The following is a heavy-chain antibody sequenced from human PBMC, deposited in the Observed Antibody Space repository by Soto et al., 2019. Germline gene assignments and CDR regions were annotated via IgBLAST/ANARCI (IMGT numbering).Heavy chain of an antibody. CDR3: ARVWATAMVMEREDWFDP. D-gene: IGHD5-18*01. CDR1: GYTFTSYY. J-gene: IGHJ5*02. CDR2: INHSGGST. V-gene: IGHV1-46*01. Sequence: QVQLVQSGAEVKKPGASVKVSCKASGYTFTSYYMHWVRQAPGQGLEWMGIINHSGGSTSYAQKFQGRVTMTRDTSTSTVYMELSSLRSEDTAVYYCARVWATAMVMEREDWFDPWGQGTLVTVSS.